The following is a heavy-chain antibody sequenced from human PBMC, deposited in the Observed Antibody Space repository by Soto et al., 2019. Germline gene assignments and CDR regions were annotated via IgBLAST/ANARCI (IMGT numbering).Heavy chain of an antibody. Sequence: GESLKISCKGSGYSFTSYWIGWVRQMPGKGLEWMGIIYPGDSDTRYSPSFQGQVTISADKSISTAYLQWSSLKASDTAMYYCARLSVGYDILTGNFDYWGQGTLVTVSS. J-gene: IGHJ4*02. V-gene: IGHV5-51*01. D-gene: IGHD3-9*01. CDR1: GYSFTSYW. CDR3: ARLSVGYDILTGNFDY. CDR2: IYPGDSDT.